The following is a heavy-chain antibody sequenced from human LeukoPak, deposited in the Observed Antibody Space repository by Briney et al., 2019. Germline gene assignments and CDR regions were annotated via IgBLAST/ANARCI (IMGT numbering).Heavy chain of an antibody. V-gene: IGHV1-18*01. CDR2: ITAYDGDT. Sequence: ASVKDSCKASGFSFPSYGISWVRQAPGQGLEWIGWITAYDGDTNYAEKFQGRVTMATDTSTSTASMELWSLRSDDTAVYYCARDWQLPSGPDVFDIWGQGTVVTVSS. J-gene: IGHJ3*02. D-gene: IGHD1-1*01. CDR3: ARDWQLPSGPDVFDI. CDR1: GFSFPSYG.